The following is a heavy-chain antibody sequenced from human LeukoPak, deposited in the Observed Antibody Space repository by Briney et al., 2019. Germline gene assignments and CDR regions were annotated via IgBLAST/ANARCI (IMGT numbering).Heavy chain of an antibody. J-gene: IGHJ6*04. Sequence: PGGSLRLSCAASGFTVSSNYMSWVRQAPGKGLVWVSVIYSGGSTYYADSVKGRFTTSRDNSKNTLYLQMNSLRAEDTAVYYCARDRTPNGMDVWGKGTTVTVSS. V-gene: IGHV3-53*01. CDR3: ARDRTPNGMDV. CDR2: IYSGGST. CDR1: GFTVSSNY.